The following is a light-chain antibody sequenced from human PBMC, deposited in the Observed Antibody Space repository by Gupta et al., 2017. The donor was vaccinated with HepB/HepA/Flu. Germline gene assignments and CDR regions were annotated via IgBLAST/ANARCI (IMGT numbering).Light chain of an antibody. V-gene: IGLV3-19*01. CDR1: SLRSYY. J-gene: IGLJ1*01. CDR2: GKN. CDR3: NSRDSSGNNLYV. Sequence: SSELTQDPAVSVALGQTVRITCQGDSLRSYYASWYQQKPGQAPVLVIYGKNNRPSGIPDRFSGSSSGNTAALTITGAQAEEEADYYCNSRDSSGNNLYVFGTGTKVTVL.